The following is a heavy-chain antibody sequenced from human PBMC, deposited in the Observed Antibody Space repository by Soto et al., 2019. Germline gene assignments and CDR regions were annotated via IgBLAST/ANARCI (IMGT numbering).Heavy chain of an antibody. CDR2: ISSSSSTI. CDR3: AKSRYSSSWSPRYFDL. D-gene: IGHD6-13*01. V-gene: IGHV3-48*01. Sequence: GGSLRLSCAASGFTFSSYSMNWVRQAPGKGLEWVSYISSSSSTIYYADSVKGRFTISRDNAKNSLYLQMNSLRAEDTAVYYCAKSRYSSSWSPRYFDLWGRGTLVTVSS. CDR1: GFTFSSYS. J-gene: IGHJ2*01.